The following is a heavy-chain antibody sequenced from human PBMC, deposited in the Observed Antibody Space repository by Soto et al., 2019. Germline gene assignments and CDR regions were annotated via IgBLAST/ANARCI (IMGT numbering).Heavy chain of an antibody. J-gene: IGHJ6*02. D-gene: IGHD2-15*01. CDR2: VSGSGGIT. CDR3: AKGITDTGGYYYYSMDV. CDR1: GFTFSSYA. V-gene: IGHV3-23*01. Sequence: LRLSCVASGFTFSSYAMGWVGQAPGKVLDWVSVVSGSGGITYSADSVKGRFTISRDNSKNILYLQMNSLIAEDTAVYYCAKGITDTGGYYYYSMDVWGQGTAVTVSS.